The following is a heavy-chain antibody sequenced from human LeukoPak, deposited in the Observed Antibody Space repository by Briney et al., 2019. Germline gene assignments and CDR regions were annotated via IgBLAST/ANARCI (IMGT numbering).Heavy chain of an antibody. Sequence: PGGSLRLSCAASGFTFSTYEMNWVRQAPGKGLEWVSYISSSGSTIYYADSVKGRFTISRDNAKNSLYLQMNSLRAEDTAVYYCARRYCSSTSCLFDYWGQGTLVIVSS. CDR1: GFTFSTYE. V-gene: IGHV3-48*03. J-gene: IGHJ4*02. CDR3: ARRYCSSTSCLFDY. CDR2: ISSSGSTI. D-gene: IGHD2-2*01.